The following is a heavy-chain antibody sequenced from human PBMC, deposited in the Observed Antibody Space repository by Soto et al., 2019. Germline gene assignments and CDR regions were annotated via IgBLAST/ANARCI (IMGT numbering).Heavy chain of an antibody. V-gene: IGHV4-59*01. D-gene: IGHD5-18*01. J-gene: IGHJ5*02. CDR3: AKDSGYNYGYFRWFDP. CDR2: IDNSGST. Sequence: SETLSLTCTVSGGSISSYYWSWIRQPPGKGLEWIGYIDNSGSTNYNPSLKSRVTISGDTSKSQFSLKLSSVTAADTAVYYCAKDSGYNYGYFRWFDPWGQGTLVTVSS. CDR1: GGSISSYY.